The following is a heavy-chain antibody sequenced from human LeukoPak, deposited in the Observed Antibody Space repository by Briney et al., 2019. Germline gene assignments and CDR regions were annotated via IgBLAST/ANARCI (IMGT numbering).Heavy chain of an antibody. CDR1: GGSFSGYY. D-gene: IGHD6-13*01. Sequence: SETLSLTCAVYGGSFSGYYWSWIRQPAGKGLEWIGRIYTSGTTHYNPSLKSRVTMSVDTSKNQFSLNLSSVTAADTAVYYCARFSSIAAAFDYWGLGTLITVSS. V-gene: IGHV4-59*10. J-gene: IGHJ4*02. CDR2: IYTSGTT. CDR3: ARFSSIAAAFDY.